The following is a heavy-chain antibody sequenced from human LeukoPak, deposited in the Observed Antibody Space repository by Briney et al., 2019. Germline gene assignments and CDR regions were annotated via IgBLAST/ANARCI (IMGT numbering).Heavy chain of an antibody. Sequence: SETLSLTCTVSGYSISSGYYWGWIRQPPGKGLEWIGNIYHSGSTYYNPSLKSRVTISVDTSKNQFSLKLSSVTAADTAVYYCARHFHSGFKTVTWFDPWGQGTLVTVSS. CDR1: GYSISSGYY. CDR3: ARHFHSGFKTVTWFDP. V-gene: IGHV4-38-2*02. CDR2: IYHSGST. J-gene: IGHJ5*02. D-gene: IGHD6-19*01.